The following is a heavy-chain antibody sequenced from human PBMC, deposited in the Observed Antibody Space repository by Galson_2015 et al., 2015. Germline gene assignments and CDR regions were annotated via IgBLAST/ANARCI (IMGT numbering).Heavy chain of an antibody. CDR2: INAYNGNT. J-gene: IGHJ3*02. CDR3: ARGDRCSSTSCYYPSDGAFDI. Sequence: GQGLEWMGWINAYNGNTNYAQNLQGRVTMTTDTSTSTAYMELRSLKSDDTGVFYCARGDRCSSTSCYYPSDGAFDIWGQGTVVTVSS. D-gene: IGHD2-2*01. V-gene: IGHV1-18*01.